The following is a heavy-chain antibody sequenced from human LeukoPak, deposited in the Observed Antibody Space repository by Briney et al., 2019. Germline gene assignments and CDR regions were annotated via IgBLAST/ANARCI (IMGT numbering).Heavy chain of an antibody. CDR2: ISSSSSYI. J-gene: IGHJ3*02. Sequence: GGSLRLSCAASGITFSSYSMNWVRQAPGKGLEWVSSISSSSSYIYYADSVKGRFTISRDNAKNSLYLQMNSLRAEDTAVYYCARGVKGPYAFDIWGQGTMVTVSS. CDR3: ARGVKGPYAFDI. CDR1: GITFSSYS. V-gene: IGHV3-21*01. D-gene: IGHD3-22*01.